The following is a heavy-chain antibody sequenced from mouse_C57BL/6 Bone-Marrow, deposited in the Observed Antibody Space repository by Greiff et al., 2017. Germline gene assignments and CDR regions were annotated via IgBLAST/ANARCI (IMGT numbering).Heavy chain of an antibody. Sequence: EVQLQQSGAELVRPGASVKLSCTASGFNITDDYMHWVKQRPEQGLEWIGWIDPENGDTEYASKFQGKATITADTSSNTAYLQLSSLTSEDTAVYYCTTRNYYYGSFEVWGTGTTVTVSS. CDR2: IDPENGDT. CDR3: TTRNYYYGSFEV. CDR1: GFNITDDY. V-gene: IGHV14-4*01. J-gene: IGHJ1*03. D-gene: IGHD1-1*01.